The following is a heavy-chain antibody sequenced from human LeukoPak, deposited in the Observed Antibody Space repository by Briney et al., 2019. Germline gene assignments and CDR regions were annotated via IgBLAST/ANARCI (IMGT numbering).Heavy chain of an antibody. CDR3: AKALGPRGAFDI. CDR2: ISGSGGST. V-gene: IGHV3-23*01. Sequence: GGSLRLSCAASGFTFSSYAMSWVRQAPGKGLEWVSAISGSGGSTYYADSVKGRFTISRDNSKNTLYLQTNSLRAEDTAVYYCAKALGPRGAFDIWGQGTMVTVSS. J-gene: IGHJ3*02. CDR1: GFTFSSYA. D-gene: IGHD3-10*01.